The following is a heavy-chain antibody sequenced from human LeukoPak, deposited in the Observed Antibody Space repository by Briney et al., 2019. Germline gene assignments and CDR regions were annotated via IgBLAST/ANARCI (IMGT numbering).Heavy chain of an antibody. CDR1: GGSISSYY. CDR3: ARFIVVVPAAISYFDY. CDR2: IYYSGST. J-gene: IGHJ4*02. V-gene: IGHV4-59*08. Sequence: SETLSLTCTVSGGSISSYYWSWIRQPPGKGLERIGYIYYSGSTNYNPSLKSRVTISVDTSKNQFSLKLSSVTAADTAVYYCARFIVVVPAAISYFDYWGQGTLVTVSS. D-gene: IGHD2-2*02.